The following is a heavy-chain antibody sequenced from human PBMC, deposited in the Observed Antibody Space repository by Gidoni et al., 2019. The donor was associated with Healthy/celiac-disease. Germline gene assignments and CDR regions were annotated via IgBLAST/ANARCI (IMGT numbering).Heavy chain of an antibody. CDR1: GYSFTTYW. V-gene: IGHV5-51*01. J-gene: IGHJ4*02. CDR2: IYPGDSDT. D-gene: IGHD6-19*01. Sequence: VQLVQSGAAVNKPGESLNISCKGSGYSFTTYWIGWVRQMPGKGLEWMGSIYPGDSDTRYSPSFQGQVTISADKSISTAYRQWSSLKASDTAMYDGARLTSGWYTGGGDYWGQGTLVTVSS. CDR3: ARLTSGWYTGGGDY.